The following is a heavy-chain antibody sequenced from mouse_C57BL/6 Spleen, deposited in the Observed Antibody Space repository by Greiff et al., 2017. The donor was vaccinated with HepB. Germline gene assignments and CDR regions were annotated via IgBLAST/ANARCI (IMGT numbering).Heavy chain of an antibody. CDR2: IYPRSRNT. J-gene: IGHJ4*01. V-gene: IGHV1-81*01. CDR1: GYTFTSYG. CDR3: ARYSSGYYYAMDY. Sequence: VQLQQSGAELARPGASVKLSCKASGYTFTSYGISWVKQRTGQGLEWIGEIYPRSRNTYYNEKFKGKATLTADKSSSTAYMELRSLTSEDSAVYFCARYSSGYYYAMDYWGQGTSVTVSS. D-gene: IGHD3-2*02.